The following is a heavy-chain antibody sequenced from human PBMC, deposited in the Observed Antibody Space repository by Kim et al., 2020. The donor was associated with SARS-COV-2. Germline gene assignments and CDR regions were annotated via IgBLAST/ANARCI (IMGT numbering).Heavy chain of an antibody. Sequence: ASVKVSCKASGYTFTGYFIHWVRQAPGQRLEWMGWINPNSGETNYEQYFQGRITMTRDTSIGTVYMELSRLRSDDTAVYFCARERSISLDSWGQGTLVTVTS. CDR3: ARERSISLDS. CDR2: INPNSGET. CDR1: GYTFTGYF. V-gene: IGHV1-2*02. D-gene: IGHD3-3*02. J-gene: IGHJ5*01.